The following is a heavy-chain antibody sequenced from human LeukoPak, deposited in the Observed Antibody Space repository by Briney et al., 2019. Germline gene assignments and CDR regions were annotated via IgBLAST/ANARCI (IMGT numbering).Heavy chain of an antibody. J-gene: IGHJ3*01. Sequence: SETLSLTCAVYGGSFSGYYWSWIRQSPGKGLEWIGEINHSGSTNYNPSLKSRVPISVDTSTNQFSLKLSSVTAADTAVYYCARGLSIAAAGTGNAFDVWGQGTMVTVSS. CDR2: INHSGST. D-gene: IGHD6-13*01. V-gene: IGHV4-34*01. CDR1: GGSFSGYY. CDR3: ARGLSIAAAGTGNAFDV.